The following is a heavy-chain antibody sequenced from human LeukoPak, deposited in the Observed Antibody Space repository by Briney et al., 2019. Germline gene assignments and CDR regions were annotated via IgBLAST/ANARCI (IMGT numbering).Heavy chain of an antibody. D-gene: IGHD6-25*01. CDR2: IYYSGST. CDR1: GGSISSSSYY. V-gene: IGHV4-39*01. J-gene: IGHJ4*02. CDR3: AISAVPDFDY. Sequence: SETLSLTCTVSGGSISSSSYYWGWIRQPPGKGLEWIGSIYYSGSTYYNPSLKSRVTISVDTSKNQFSLKLSSVTAADTAVYYCAISAVPDFDYWGQGTLVTVSS.